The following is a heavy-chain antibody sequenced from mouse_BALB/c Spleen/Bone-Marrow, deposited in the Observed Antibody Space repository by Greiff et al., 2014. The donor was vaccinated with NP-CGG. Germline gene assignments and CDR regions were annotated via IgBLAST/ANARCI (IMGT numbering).Heavy chain of an antibody. J-gene: IGHJ4*01. CDR3: ASSGNYEGGAMDY. CDR2: IDPANGIT. V-gene: IGHV14-3*02. D-gene: IGHD2-1*01. CDR1: GFNIKDTF. Sequence: VQLKESGAELLKPGASGKLSCTASGFNIKDTFMHWMKQRPEQGLEWNGRIDPANGITKYDPKFQGKATITTDTSSNTAYLQLSSLTSEDTAVYYCASSGNYEGGAMDYWGQGTSVTVSS.